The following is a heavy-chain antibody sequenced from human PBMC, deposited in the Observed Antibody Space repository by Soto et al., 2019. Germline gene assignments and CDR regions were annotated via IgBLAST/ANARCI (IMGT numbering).Heavy chain of an antibody. J-gene: IGHJ5*01. CDR3: ARRIRHYDYLDS. CDR1: DDFMTSTVHY. D-gene: IGHD3-3*01. CDR2: IGYDGDT. Sequence: QLQLQESGPGLVKPSETLSLTCSVSDDFMTSTVHYWDWIRRPPGEGLEWIGTIGYDGDTFYNPSLRSRVTVSVDTSKKQFSLQLTPVTAADTAVYYCARRIRHYDYLDSWGRGTLVTVSS. V-gene: IGHV4-39*01.